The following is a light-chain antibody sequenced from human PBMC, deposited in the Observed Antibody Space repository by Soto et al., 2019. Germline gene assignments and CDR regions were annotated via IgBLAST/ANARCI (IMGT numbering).Light chain of an antibody. CDR2: DAS. Sequence: DIQMTQSPSSLSASVGDRVTITCRASQTISNYVTWYPQKPGKAPKALISDASTLQSGVPSRFSGSGSGTDFTLIISSLQPEDIATYDCQQSFSSLLSFGGGTQVEIK. CDR1: QTISNY. V-gene: IGKV1-39*01. CDR3: QQSFSSLLS. J-gene: IGKJ4*01.